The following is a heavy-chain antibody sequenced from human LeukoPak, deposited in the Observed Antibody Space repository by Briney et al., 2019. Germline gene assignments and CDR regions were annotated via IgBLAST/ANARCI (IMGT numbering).Heavy chain of an antibody. CDR1: GGSISSYY. J-gene: IGHJ4*02. CDR2: IYHSGST. D-gene: IGHD6-13*01. Sequence: PSETLSLTCTVSGGSISSYYWSWIRQPPGKGLEWIGSIYHSGSTYYNPSLKSRVTISVDTSKNQFSLKLSSVTAADTAVYYCARSAAAAGKGGFDYWGQGTLVTVSS. V-gene: IGHV4-59*01. CDR3: ARSAAAAGKGGFDY.